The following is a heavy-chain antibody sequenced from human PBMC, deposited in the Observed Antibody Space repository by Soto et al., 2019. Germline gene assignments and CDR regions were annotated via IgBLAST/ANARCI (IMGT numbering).Heavy chain of an antibody. CDR3: AREDAARIERWFDA. J-gene: IGHJ5*02. CDR1: GGAISGYY. CDR2: IYSSGGT. V-gene: IGHV4-4*07. D-gene: IGHD6-6*01. Sequence: SETLSLTCTVSGGAISGYYWTWIRQSAGKGLEWIGRIYSSGGTKYNPSLKSRVTMSLDTSNNQFSLKLTSVTAADTAVYFCAREDAARIERWFDAWGQGILVTVSS.